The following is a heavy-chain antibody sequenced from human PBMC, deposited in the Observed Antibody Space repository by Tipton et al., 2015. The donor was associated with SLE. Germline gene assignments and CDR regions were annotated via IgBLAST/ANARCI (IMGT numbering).Heavy chain of an antibody. V-gene: IGHV4-61*01. CDR3: ARDTSGERSNYGMDV. CDR1: GGSISSGSYY. Sequence: TLSLTCTVSGGSISSGSYYWSWIRQPPGKGLEWIGYIYYSGSTNYNPSLKSRVTISVDTSKNQFSLKLSSVTAADTAVYYCARDTSGERSNYGMDVWGQGTTVTVSS. D-gene: IGHD3-3*01. J-gene: IGHJ6*02. CDR2: IYYSGST.